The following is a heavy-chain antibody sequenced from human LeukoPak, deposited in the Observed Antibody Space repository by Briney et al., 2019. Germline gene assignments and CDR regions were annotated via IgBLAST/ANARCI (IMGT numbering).Heavy chain of an antibody. J-gene: IGHJ4*02. CDR2: ISAYNGNT. V-gene: IGHV1-18*01. CDR1: GYTFTSYG. D-gene: IGHD3-22*01. Sequence: ASVKVSCKASGYTFTSYGISWVRQAPGQGLEWMGWISAYNGNTNYAQKLRGRVTMTTDTSTSTAYMELRSLRSDDTAVYYCARDHYYDSSGYSPTDYWGQGTLVTVSS. CDR3: ARDHYYDSSGYSPTDY.